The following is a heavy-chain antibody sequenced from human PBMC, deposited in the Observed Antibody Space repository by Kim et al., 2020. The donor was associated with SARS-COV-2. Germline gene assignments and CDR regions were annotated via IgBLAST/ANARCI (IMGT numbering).Heavy chain of an antibody. D-gene: IGHD3-3*01. V-gene: IGHV3-30*18. J-gene: IGHJ4*02. CDR3: ANGDLEWLRD. CDR2: ISYDGSNK. Sequence: GGSLRLSCAASGFTFSSYGMHWVRQAPGKGLEWVAVISYDGSNKYYADSVKGRFTISRDNSKNTLYLQMNSLRAEDTAVYYCANGDLEWLRDWGQGTLVTVSS. CDR1: GFTFSSYG.